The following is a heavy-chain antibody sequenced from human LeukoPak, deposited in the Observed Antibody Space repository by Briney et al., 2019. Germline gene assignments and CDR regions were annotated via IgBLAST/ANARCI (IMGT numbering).Heavy chain of an antibody. CDR2: IYYSGST. V-gene: IGHV4-30-4*08. J-gene: IGHJ3*02. CDR1: GGSISSGGYY. D-gene: IGHD3-10*01. Sequence: SETLSLTCTVSGGSISSGGYYWSWIRQHPGKGLEWIGYIYYSGSTYYNPSLKSRVTISVDTSKNQFSLKLSSVTAADTAVYYCARTLLVEDAFDIWGQGTMVTVSS. CDR3: ARTLLVEDAFDI.